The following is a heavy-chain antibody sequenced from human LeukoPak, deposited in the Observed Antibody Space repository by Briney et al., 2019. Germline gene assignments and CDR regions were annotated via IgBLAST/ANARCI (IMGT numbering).Heavy chain of an antibody. D-gene: IGHD3-10*01. V-gene: IGHV3-11*04. CDR1: GFTFSDYY. CDR3: ARDWAGGPHDY. CDR2: ISSSGNNI. Sequence: PGGSLRLSCAASGFTFSDYYMSWIRQAPGKGLEWVSYISSSGNNIYYADSVKGRFTISRDNAKNSLYLQMNTLRVEDTAVYYCARDWAGGPHDYWGQGTLVTVSS. J-gene: IGHJ4*02.